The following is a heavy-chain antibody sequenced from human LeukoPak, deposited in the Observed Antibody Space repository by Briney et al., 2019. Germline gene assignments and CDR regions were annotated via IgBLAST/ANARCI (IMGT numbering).Heavy chain of an antibody. D-gene: IGHD1-26*01. Sequence: ASVKVSCKASGYTFTSYDINWVRRAPGQGLEWMGWMNPNSGNTGYAQKFQGRVTMTRNTSISTAYMELSSLRSEDTAVYYCALVGATYDAFDIWGQGTMVTVSS. CDR1: GYTFTSYD. CDR3: ALVGATYDAFDI. CDR2: MNPNSGNT. V-gene: IGHV1-8*01. J-gene: IGHJ3*02.